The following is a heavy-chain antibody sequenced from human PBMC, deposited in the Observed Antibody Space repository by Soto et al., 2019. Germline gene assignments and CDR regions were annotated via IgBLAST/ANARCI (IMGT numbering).Heavy chain of an antibody. CDR2: IIPIFGTA. D-gene: IGHD2-2*01. Sequence: AASVKVSCKASGCTFSSYAISCVRQAPGQVLEWMGGIIPIFGTANYAQKFQVRVTITADESTSTAYMELSSLRSEDTAVYYCATTTNIVVVPAAAWLMDYWGQGTLVTVSS. V-gene: IGHV1-69*13. CDR3: ATTTNIVVVPAAAWLMDY. CDR1: GCTFSSYA. J-gene: IGHJ4*02.